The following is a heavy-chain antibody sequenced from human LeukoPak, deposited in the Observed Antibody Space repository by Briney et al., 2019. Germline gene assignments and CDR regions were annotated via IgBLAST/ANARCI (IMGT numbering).Heavy chain of an antibody. J-gene: IGHJ4*02. Sequence: PSQTLSLTCAVSGGSISSGGYSWSWIRQPPGKGLDWIGYIYHSGSTYYNPSLKSRVTISVDRSKNQFSLKLSSVTAADTAVYYCARLYCGVDCSIDYWGQGTLVTVSS. CDR1: GGSISSGGYS. CDR3: ARLYCGVDCSIDY. D-gene: IGHD2-21*02. CDR2: IYHSGST. V-gene: IGHV4-30-2*01.